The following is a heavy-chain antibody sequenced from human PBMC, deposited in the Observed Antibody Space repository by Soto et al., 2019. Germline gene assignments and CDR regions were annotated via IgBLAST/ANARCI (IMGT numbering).Heavy chain of an antibody. D-gene: IGHD2-2*01. CDR2: ISGSGGST. V-gene: IGHV3-23*01. CDR1: GFTFSSYA. CDR3: AKGIVVVPAAILYFDY. Sequence: PGGSLRLSCAASGFTFSSYAMSWVRQAPGKGLEWVSAISGSGGSTYYADSVKGRFTISRDNSKNTLYLQMNSLRAEDTAVYYCAKGIVVVPAAILYFDYWGQGTLVTVSS. J-gene: IGHJ4*02.